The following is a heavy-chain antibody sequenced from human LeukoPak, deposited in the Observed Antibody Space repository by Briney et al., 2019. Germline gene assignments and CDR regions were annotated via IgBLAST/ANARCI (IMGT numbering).Heavy chain of an antibody. CDR2: IYYSGST. Sequence: SETLSLTCTVSGGSISSSSYYWGWIRQPPGKGLECIGSIYYSGSTYYNPSLKSRVTISVDTSKNQFSLKLSSVTAADTAVYYCARAWIQLWGGKYYFDYWGQGTLVTVSS. CDR1: GGSISSSSYY. CDR3: ARAWIQLWGGKYYFDY. J-gene: IGHJ4*02. D-gene: IGHD5-18*01. V-gene: IGHV4-39*01.